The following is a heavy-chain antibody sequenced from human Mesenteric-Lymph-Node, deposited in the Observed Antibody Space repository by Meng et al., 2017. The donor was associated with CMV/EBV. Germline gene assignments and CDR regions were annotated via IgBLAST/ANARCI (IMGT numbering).Heavy chain of an antibody. D-gene: IGHD3-22*01. CDR2: IRNRANSHAT. Sequence: SCSASGFTFSDAGLHWVRQASGRGLEWIGRIRNRANSHATAYVASVKGRFTISRDDSKNTMYLHMSSLKTDDTAVYYCSRGDSNGPLYWGPGTLVTVSS. CDR3: SRGDSNGPLY. J-gene: IGHJ4*02. CDR1: GFTFSDAG. V-gene: IGHV3-73*01.